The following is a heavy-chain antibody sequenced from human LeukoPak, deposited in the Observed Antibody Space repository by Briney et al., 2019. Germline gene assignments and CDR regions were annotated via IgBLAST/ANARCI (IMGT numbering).Heavy chain of an antibody. Sequence: GGSLRLSCAASGFTVSRNYMSWVRQAPGKGLEWVSVIYSGGNTYYADFVKGRFTISINNSKNTLYLQINTLSAEDRAVYYCASLARGDYWGLGTLVTVSS. J-gene: IGHJ4*02. CDR1: GFTVSRNY. D-gene: IGHD2-21*01. V-gene: IGHV3-53*01. CDR2: IYSGGNT. CDR3: ASLARGDY.